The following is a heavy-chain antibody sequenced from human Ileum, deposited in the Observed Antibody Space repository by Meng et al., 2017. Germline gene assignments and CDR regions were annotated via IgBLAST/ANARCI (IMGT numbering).Heavy chain of an antibody. D-gene: IGHD6-25*01. Sequence: QVDVVVSGGGLVDAGASLSLFCAASGITFSDYYMTWSRQPPGQVLEWLASVSRTSGSLYFADSVTGRFSISRDNAKNSVSLQMTRLRVEDTAVYYCARDHGSLNWFDPWGQGTLVTVSS. J-gene: IGHJ5*02. CDR3: ARDHGSLNWFDP. CDR1: GITFSDYY. CDR2: VSRTSGSL. V-gene: IGHV3-11*04.